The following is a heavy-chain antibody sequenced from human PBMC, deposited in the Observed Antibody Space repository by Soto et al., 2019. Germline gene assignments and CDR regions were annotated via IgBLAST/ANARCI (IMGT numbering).Heavy chain of an antibody. D-gene: IGHD3-22*01. CDR3: AKDLGGKYYDDSSAGY. Sequence: EVQLLESGGGLVQPGGSLRLSCAASGFTFSSYAMSWVRQAPGKGLEWVSAISGSGGSTYYADSVKGRFTISRDNSKNSLNLQMNSLRAVDTAVYDCAKDLGGKYYDDSSAGYWGQGTLVTVSS. CDR2: ISGSGGST. CDR1: GFTFSSYA. J-gene: IGHJ4*02. V-gene: IGHV3-23*01.